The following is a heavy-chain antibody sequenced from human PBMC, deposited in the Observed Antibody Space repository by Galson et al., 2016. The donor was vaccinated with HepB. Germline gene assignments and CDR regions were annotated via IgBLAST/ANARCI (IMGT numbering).Heavy chain of an antibody. J-gene: IGHJ6*04. V-gene: IGHV3-23*01. CDR3: VQGSTAPAV. D-gene: IGHD2-2*01. CDR2: ISRSGDST. CDR1: GFTFRNYG. Sequence: SLRLSCAASGFTFRNYGMTWVRQALGKGLEVVSSISRSGDSTDYADSVKGRFTISRDNSKNTLSLQMNSLTADDTAIYYCVQGSTAPAVWGKGTTATVSS.